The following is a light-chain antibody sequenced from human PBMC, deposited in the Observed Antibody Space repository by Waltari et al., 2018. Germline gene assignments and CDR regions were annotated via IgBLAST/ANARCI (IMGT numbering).Light chain of an antibody. CDR2: AAS. V-gene: IGKV1-12*01. CDR1: QGIGTS. Sequence: DIQMTQSPSSVSTSVGDRVTISCRASQGIGTSLAWYQQKPGNAPQRMIFAASTLQSGVPSRFSGSGSGTDFTLTINGLQPEDFATYYCQQAGSFPFTFGPGTKVDFK. CDR3: QQAGSFPFT. J-gene: IGKJ3*01.